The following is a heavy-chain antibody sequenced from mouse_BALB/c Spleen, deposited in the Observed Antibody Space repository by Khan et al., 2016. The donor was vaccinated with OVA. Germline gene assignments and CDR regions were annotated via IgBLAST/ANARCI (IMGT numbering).Heavy chain of an antibody. V-gene: IGHV9-3-1*01. CDR2: INTYTGEP. D-gene: IGHD1-2*01. CDR1: GFTFTNYG. J-gene: IGHJ4*01. Sequence: QIQLVQSGPELKKPGETVQISCKASGFTFTNYGMHWVIQAPGKGLKWMGWINTYTGEPTFTDDFKGRFAFSLETSASTAYLQINSLKNEDTATYYCARGGYGGTMDYWGQGTSVTVSS. CDR3: ARGGYGGTMDY.